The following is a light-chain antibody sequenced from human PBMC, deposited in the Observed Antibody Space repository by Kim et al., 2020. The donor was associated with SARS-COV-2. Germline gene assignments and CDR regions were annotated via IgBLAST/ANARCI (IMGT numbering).Light chain of an antibody. CDR3: SSRDTSGNHRV. CDR1: RLRVYY. V-gene: IGLV3-19*01. CDR2: GEN. J-gene: IGLJ3*02. Sequence: ALGQTVRITCQGDRLRVYYASWYQQMPGQAPVLVIYGENNRPSGIPDRFSGSTSGTTASLTITGAQAEDEADYYCSSRDTSGNHRVFGGGTQLTVL.